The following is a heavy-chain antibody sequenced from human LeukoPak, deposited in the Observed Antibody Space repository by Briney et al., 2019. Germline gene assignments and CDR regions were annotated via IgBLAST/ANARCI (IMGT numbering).Heavy chain of an antibody. CDR2: ISGSGGST. CDR3: AKPGFSYCSSTSCQHFDY. D-gene: IGHD2-2*01. CDR1: GFTFSSYA. J-gene: IGHJ4*02. Sequence: GGSLRLSCAASGFTFSSYAMSWVRQAPGKGLEWVSAISGSGGSTYYADSVKGRFTISRDNSKSTLYLQMNSLRAEDTAVYYCAKPGFSYCSSTSCQHFDYWGQGTLVTVSS. V-gene: IGHV3-23*01.